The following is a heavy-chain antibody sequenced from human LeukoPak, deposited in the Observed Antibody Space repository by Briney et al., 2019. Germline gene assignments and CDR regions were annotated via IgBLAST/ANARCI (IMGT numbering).Heavy chain of an antibody. J-gene: IGHJ4*02. CDR2: VNPNSGGT. V-gene: IGHV1-2*02. D-gene: IGHD2-2*01. CDR1: GYTFTGYY. Sequence: GASVKVSCKASGYTFTGYYMHWVRQAPGQGLEWMGWVNPNSGGTNYAKNLQDRVIMTRDTSISTAYMELSRLRSDDTAVYYCATFGRVGYQLLSDGLDYWGQGTLVIISS. CDR3: ATFGRVGYQLLSDGLDY.